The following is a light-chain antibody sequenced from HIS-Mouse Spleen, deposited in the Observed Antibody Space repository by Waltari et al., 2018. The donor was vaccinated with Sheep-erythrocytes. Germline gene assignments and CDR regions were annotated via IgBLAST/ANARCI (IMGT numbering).Light chain of an antibody. CDR2: SNN. CDR3: AAWDDSLNGPV. V-gene: IGLV1-44*01. CDR1: SPNTGRNT. Sequence: QSVLTQPPSASGTPGQRVTLSCSGSSPNTGRNTVNWYQQLPGTSPKLLIYSNNQRPSGVPDRFSGSKSGTSASLAISGLQSDDEADYYCAAWDDSLNGPVFGGGTKLTVL. J-gene: IGLJ3*02.